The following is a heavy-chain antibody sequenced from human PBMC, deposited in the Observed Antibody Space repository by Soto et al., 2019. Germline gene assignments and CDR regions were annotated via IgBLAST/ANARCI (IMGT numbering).Heavy chain of an antibody. CDR3: ARDKYYYDSDDAFDI. V-gene: IGHV3-33*01. Sequence: GGSLRLSCAASGFTFSSYGMHWVRQAPGKGLEWVAVIWYDGSNKYYADSVKGRFTISRDNSKNTLYLQMNSLRAEDTAVYYCARDKYYYDSDDAFDIWGQGTMVTVSS. D-gene: IGHD3-22*01. CDR2: IWYDGSNK. J-gene: IGHJ3*02. CDR1: GFTFSSYG.